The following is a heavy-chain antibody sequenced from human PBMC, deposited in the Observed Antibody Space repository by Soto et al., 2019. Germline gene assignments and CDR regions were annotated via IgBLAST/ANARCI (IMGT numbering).Heavy chain of an antibody. CDR1: GGTFSSYA. CDR3: ARDMARYYYGSGSYRPSNWFDP. CDR2: IIPIFGTA. J-gene: IGHJ5*02. D-gene: IGHD3-10*01. V-gene: IGHV1-69*01. Sequence: QVQLVQSGAEVKKPGSSVKVSCKASGGTFSSYAISWVRQAPGQGLEWMGGIIPIFGTANYAQKFQGRVTITADESTSTAYMELSSLRSEDTAVYYCARDMARYYYGSGSYRPSNWFDPWGQGTLVTVSS.